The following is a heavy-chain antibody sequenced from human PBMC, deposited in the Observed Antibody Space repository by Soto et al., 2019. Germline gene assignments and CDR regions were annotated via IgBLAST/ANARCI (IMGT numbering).Heavy chain of an antibody. CDR3: ARDREGAFDI. J-gene: IGHJ3*02. CDR2: IGAAFDT. CDR1: GFTLNNYD. Sequence: GGSLRLSCAASGFTLNNYDMHWVRQATGKGLEWVSTIGAAFDTYYPDSVKGRFTVSRENAQNSLFLQMNSLRAGDTAVYYCARDREGAFDISGQGTTVTVSS. V-gene: IGHV3-13*01.